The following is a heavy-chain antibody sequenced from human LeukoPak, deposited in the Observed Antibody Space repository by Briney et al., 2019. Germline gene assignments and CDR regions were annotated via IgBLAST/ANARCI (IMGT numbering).Heavy chain of an antibody. Sequence: EGSLRLSCAASGFTFSSCVMSWVRQAPGRGLEWVSTISGSGESTYYADSVKGRFTISRDNSKNTLYLQMNSLRAEDTAVYHCAKGAVRGVIISYFDYWGQGTLVTVSS. V-gene: IGHV3-23*01. CDR2: ISGSGEST. CDR3: AKGAVRGVIISYFDY. J-gene: IGHJ4*02. CDR1: GFTFSSCV. D-gene: IGHD3-10*01.